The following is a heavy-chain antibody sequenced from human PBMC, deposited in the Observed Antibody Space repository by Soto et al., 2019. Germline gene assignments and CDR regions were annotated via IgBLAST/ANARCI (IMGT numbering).Heavy chain of an antibody. D-gene: IGHD1-1*01. CDR1: GYSMTSGGYY. V-gene: IGHV4-31*03. CDR3: ATPLASHQNNYFSIEV. J-gene: IGHJ6*04. Sequence: QMQLQESGPELVKPSQTLSLICTVSGYSMTSGGYYWSWIRHLPGKGLEWIGYTDYSGGTQFNPSRKSRVSMAVETSKNQFSLRLSSVTAADAVVYYCATPLASHQNNYFSIEVWGKGTTVTASS. CDR2: TDYSGGT.